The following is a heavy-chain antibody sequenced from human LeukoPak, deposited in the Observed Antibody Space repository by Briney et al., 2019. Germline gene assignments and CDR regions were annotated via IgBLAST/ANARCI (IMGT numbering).Heavy chain of an antibody. V-gene: IGHV3-48*03. CDR1: GFTFSSYA. D-gene: IGHD2-21*02. J-gene: IGHJ4*02. CDR2: ISSSGSTI. Sequence: RSGGSLRLSCAASGFTFSSYAMSWVRQAPGKGLEWVSYISSSGSTIYYADSVKGRFTISGDNAKNSLYLQMNSLRAEDTAVYYCARSYCGGDCYFDYWGQGTLVTVSS. CDR3: ARSYCGGDCYFDY.